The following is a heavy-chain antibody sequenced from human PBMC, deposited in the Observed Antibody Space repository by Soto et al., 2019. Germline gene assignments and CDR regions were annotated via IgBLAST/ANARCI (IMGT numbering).Heavy chain of an antibody. D-gene: IGHD1-7*01. V-gene: IGHV1-46*01. J-gene: IGHJ4*02. CDR3: ARDNWNYDAFDY. CDR2: INPSGGST. Sequence: GASVKVSCKASGYTFTNYYMHWVRQAPGQGFEWMGIINPSGGSTTYAQKLQGRVTMTTDTSTSTAYMELRSLRSDDTAVYYCARDNWNYDAFDYWGQGTLVTVSS. CDR1: GYTFTNYY.